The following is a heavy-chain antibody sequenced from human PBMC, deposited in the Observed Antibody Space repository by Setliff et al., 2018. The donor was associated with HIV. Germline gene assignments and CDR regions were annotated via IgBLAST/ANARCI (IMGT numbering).Heavy chain of an antibody. CDR2: IDYSGNT. Sequence: PSETLSLTCTVSGGSISTNNYYWAWIRQPPGKGLEWIGTIDYSGNTYYNAPLRSRAIISGDMSKNQFSLNLNSVTASETAVYYCARHRYRFGIDSWGQGALVTSPQ. J-gene: IGHJ5*01. V-gene: IGHV4-39*01. CDR3: ARHRYRFGIDS. D-gene: IGHD3-16*01. CDR1: GGSISTNNYY.